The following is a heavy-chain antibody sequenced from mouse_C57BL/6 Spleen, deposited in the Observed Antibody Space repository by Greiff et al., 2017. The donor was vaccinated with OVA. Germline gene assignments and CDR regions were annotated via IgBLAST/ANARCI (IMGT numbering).Heavy chain of an antibody. CDR1: GYTFTSYW. V-gene: IGHV1-61*01. CDR3: ARKASRQGAMDD. Sequence: QVQLQQPGAELVRPGSSVKLSCKASGYTFTSYWMEWVKQRPGQGLEWIGNIYPSDSETHYNQKFKDKAPLTVDKSSSPAYMPLSSLTYEDSAVYCGARKASRQGAMDDWGQGNSVTVSS. J-gene: IGHJ4*01. CDR2: IYPSDSET. D-gene: IGHD3-2*01.